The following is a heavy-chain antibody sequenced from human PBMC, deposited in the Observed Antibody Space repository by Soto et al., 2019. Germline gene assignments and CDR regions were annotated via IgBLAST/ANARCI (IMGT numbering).Heavy chain of an antibody. D-gene: IGHD2-15*01. CDR2: IYHSGNT. J-gene: IGHJ3*01. Sequence: QLQLQESGSGLVKPSQTLSLTCAVSGGSISSGCDSWTWFRQPPGKGLEWIGYIYHSGNTYYNPTRKRRVTSSGDRTKNQFTLNLSFVTAADTAVHYCPSTVAADHALDVWGQGTMITVSS. CDR1: GGSISSGCDS. CDR3: PSTVAADHALDV. V-gene: IGHV4-30-2*01.